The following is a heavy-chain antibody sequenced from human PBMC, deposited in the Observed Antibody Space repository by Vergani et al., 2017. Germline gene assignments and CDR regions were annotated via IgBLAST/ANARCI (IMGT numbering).Heavy chain of an antibody. CDR1: GFTFSNAW. CDR2: ISYDGSNK. V-gene: IGHV3-30*18. Sequence: VQLVESGGGLVKPGGSLRLSCAASGFTFSNAWMSWVRQAPGKGLEWVAVISYDGSNKYYADSVKGRFTISRDNSKNTLYLQMNSLRAEDTAVYYCAKEVVRGVLYYYGMDVWGQGTTVTVSS. CDR3: AKEVVRGVLYYYGMDV. D-gene: IGHD3-10*01. J-gene: IGHJ6*02.